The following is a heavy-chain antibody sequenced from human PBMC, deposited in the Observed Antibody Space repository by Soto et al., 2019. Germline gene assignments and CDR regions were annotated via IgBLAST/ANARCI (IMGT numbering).Heavy chain of an antibody. V-gene: IGHV4-30-2*01. CDR1: RGSLSRGGYS. D-gene: IGHD5-12*01. Sequence: PSESLSLTCAVSRGSLSRGGYSWSWIRQPPGKGLEWIGYIYHSGSTYYNPSLKSRVTISVDRSKNQFSLKLSSVTAADTAVYYCAAGGGLPRYYWGQGTLVTVSS. CDR3: AAGGGLPRYY. J-gene: IGHJ4*02. CDR2: IYHSGST.